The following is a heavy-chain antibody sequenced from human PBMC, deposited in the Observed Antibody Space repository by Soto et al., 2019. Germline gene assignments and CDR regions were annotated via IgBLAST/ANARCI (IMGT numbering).Heavy chain of an antibody. D-gene: IGHD1-1*01. CDR2: INPNSGGT. J-gene: IGHJ4*02. CDR1: GYTFTGYY. V-gene: IGHV1-2*02. Sequence: GASVKVSCKASGYTFTGYYMHWVRQAPGQGLEWMGWINPNSGGTNYAQKFQGRVTMTRDTSISTAYMELSRLRSDDTAVYYCARDFLRAGYPLAAYWGQGTLVTVSS. CDR3: ARDFLRAGYPLAAY.